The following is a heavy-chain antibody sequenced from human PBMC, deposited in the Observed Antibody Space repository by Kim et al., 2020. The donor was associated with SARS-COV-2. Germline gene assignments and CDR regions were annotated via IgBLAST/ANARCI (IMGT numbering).Heavy chain of an antibody. V-gene: IGHV4-30-2*01. J-gene: IGHJ4*02. CDR3: ARGLSGYGDGEY. CDR2: IYHSGST. Sequence: SETLSLTCAVSGGSISSGGYSWSWIRQPPGKGLEWIGYIYHSGSTYYNPSLKSRVTISVDRSKNQFSLKLSSVTAADTAVYYCARGLSGYGDGEYWGQGTLVTVSS. CDR1: GGSISSGGYS. D-gene: IGHD4-17*01.